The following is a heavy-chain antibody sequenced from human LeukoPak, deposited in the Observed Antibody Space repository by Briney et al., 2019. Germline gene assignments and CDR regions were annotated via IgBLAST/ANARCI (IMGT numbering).Heavy chain of an antibody. CDR2: IYHSGST. D-gene: IGHD1-26*01. Sequence: KPSETLSLTCAVSGYSISSGYYWGWIRQPPGKGLEWIGSIYHSGSTYYNPSLKSRVTISVDTSKNQFSLKLSSVTAADTAVYYCARHMDSGSYYFAFDIWGQGTVVTVSS. CDR1: GYSISSGYY. J-gene: IGHJ3*02. CDR3: ARHMDSGSYYFAFDI. V-gene: IGHV4-38-2*01.